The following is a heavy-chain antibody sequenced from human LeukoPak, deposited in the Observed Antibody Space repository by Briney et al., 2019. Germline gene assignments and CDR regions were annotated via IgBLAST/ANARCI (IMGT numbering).Heavy chain of an antibody. CDR1: GLTFSSYA. V-gene: IGHV3-23*01. D-gene: IGHD3-22*01. CDR3: AKDRGYYDSSGYSDY. Sequence: GGSLRLSCAASGLTFSSYAMSWVRQAPGKGLEWVSAISGSGGSTYYADSVKGRFTISRDNSKNTLYLQMNSLRAEDTAVYYCAKDRGYYDSSGYSDYWGQGTLVTVSS. J-gene: IGHJ4*02. CDR2: ISGSGGST.